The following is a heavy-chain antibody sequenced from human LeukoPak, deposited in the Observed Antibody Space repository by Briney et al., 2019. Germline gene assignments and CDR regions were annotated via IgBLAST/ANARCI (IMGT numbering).Heavy chain of an antibody. Sequence: RSSETLSLTCTVSGGSISSSSYYWGWIRQPPGKGLEWIGSIYYRGDTYYNPSLESRVTISVETSTNQFSLKLSSVTAADTAVYYCARCHLRGYFDNWGQGTLVTVSS. CDR2: IYYRGDT. J-gene: IGHJ4*02. D-gene: IGHD3-10*01. CDR1: GGSISSSSYY. V-gene: IGHV4-39*01. CDR3: ARCHLRGYFDN.